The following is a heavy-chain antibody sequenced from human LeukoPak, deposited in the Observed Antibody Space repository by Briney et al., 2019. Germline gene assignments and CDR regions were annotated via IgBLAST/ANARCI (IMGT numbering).Heavy chain of an antibody. V-gene: IGHV3-13*04. CDR2: IDTAGDT. Sequence: PGGSLRLSCADSGFTFSSYDMHWVRQATGKGLERVSGIDTAGDTYYPDSVKGRFTISRANAKTSLYLQMNRMRAGDTAVYYCAVSYSSSWYSFWYWGQGTLVTVSS. D-gene: IGHD6-13*01. J-gene: IGHJ4*02. CDR3: AVSYSSSWYSFWY. CDR1: GFTFSSYD.